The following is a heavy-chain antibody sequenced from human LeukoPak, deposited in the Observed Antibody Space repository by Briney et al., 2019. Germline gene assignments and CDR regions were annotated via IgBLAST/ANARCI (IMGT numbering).Heavy chain of an antibody. CDR1: GYIFTSYG. CDR3: ARLPIAVAGLYYFDY. J-gene: IGHJ4*02. V-gene: IGHV1-18*01. CDR2: ISAYNGNT. D-gene: IGHD6-19*01. Sequence: ASVKVSCKASGYIFTSYGFSWVRQARGRGLDWMEWISAYNGNTNYAQKLQGRVTMTTDTSTSTAYMELRSLRSDDTAVYYCARLPIAVAGLYYFDYWGQGTLVTVSS.